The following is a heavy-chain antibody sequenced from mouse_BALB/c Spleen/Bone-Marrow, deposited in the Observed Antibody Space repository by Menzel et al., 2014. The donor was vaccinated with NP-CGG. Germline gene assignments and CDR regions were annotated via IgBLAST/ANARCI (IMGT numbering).Heavy chain of an antibody. Sequence: VQLQQSGAELAKPGASVKMSCKASGYTFTSYWMHWVKQRPGQGLEWIGYINPSTGYTEYNQKFKDKATLTADKSSSTACMQLSSLTSEDSAVYYCARSRDGYDSFAYWGQGTLVTVSA. CDR1: GYTFTSYW. CDR2: INPSTGYT. V-gene: IGHV1-7*01. CDR3: ARSRDGYDSFAY. D-gene: IGHD2-2*01. J-gene: IGHJ3*01.